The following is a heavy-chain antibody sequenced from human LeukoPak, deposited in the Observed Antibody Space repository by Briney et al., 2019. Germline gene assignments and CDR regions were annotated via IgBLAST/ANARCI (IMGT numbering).Heavy chain of an antibody. CDR1: GYTFTGYY. V-gene: IGHV1-2*02. CDR3: ARDVQRRYYDSSVHRFDY. CDR2: INPNSGGT. D-gene: IGHD3-22*01. Sequence: ASVKVSCKASGYTFTGYYMHWVRQAPGQGLEWMGWINPNSGGTNYAQKFQGRVTMTRDTSISTAYMELSRLRSDDTAVYYRARDVQRRYYDSSVHRFDYWGQGTLVTVSS. J-gene: IGHJ4*02.